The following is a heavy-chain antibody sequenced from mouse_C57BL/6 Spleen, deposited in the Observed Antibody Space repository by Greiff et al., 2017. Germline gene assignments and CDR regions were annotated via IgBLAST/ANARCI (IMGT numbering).Heavy chain of an antibody. D-gene: IGHD1-1*01. Sequence: QVTLKVSGPELVKPGASVKISCKASGYAFSSSWMNWVKQRPGKGLEWIGRIYPGDGDTNYNGKFKGKATLTADKSSSTAYMQLSSLTSEDSAVYFCASPYYGSSYWYFDVWGTGTTVTVSS. V-gene: IGHV1-82*01. CDR1: GYAFSSSW. CDR2: IYPGDGDT. CDR3: ASPYYGSSYWYFDV. J-gene: IGHJ1*03.